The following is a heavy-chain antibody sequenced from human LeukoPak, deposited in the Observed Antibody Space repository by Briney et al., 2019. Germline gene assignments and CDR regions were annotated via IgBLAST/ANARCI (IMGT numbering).Heavy chain of an antibody. D-gene: IGHD6-19*01. J-gene: IGHJ4*02. V-gene: IGHV3-30*03. CDR3: ARANSSAWHNFDF. Sequence: GRSLRLSCAASGFTFSSYGMHWVRQAPGKGLEWVAVISYDGSNYYADSVKGRFTISRDNSRDTLYLEMNSLRAEDRAVYYCARANSSAWHNFDFWGQGTLVTVSS. CDR1: GFTFSSYG. CDR2: ISYDGSN.